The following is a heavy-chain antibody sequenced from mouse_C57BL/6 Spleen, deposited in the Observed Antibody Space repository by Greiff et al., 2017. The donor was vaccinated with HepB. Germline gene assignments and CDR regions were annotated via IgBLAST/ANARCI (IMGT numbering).Heavy chain of an antibody. V-gene: IGHV5-6*01. J-gene: IGHJ2*01. CDR3: ARHGGDGSSPYYFDY. CDR1: GFTFSSYG. D-gene: IGHD1-1*01. Sequence: EVQRVESGGDLVKPGGSLKLSCAASGFTFSSYGMSWVRQTPDKRLEWVATISSGGSYTYYPDSVKGRFTISRDNAKNTLYLQMSSLKSEDTAMYYCARHGGDGSSPYYFDYWGQGTTLTVSS. CDR2: ISSGGSYT.